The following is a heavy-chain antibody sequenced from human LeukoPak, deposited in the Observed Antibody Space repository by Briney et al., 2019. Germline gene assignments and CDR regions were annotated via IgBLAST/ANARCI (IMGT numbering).Heavy chain of an antibody. CDR2: ISYSGSP. D-gene: IGHD6-25*01. Sequence: SETLSLTCTVSGASTSSYYWTWIRQPPGEGLEWIGYISYSGSPNYSSSLKGRVTISVDTSKNQFSLRPSSVTAADTAVYYCARVTQRNYFDYWGQGTLVTVSS. J-gene: IGHJ4*02. V-gene: IGHV4-59*01. CDR3: ARVTQRNYFDY. CDR1: GASTSSYY.